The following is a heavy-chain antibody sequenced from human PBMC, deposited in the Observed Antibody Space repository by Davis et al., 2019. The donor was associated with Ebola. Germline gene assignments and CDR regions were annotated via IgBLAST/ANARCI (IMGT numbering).Heavy chain of an antibody. V-gene: IGHV1-18*04. CDR3: AREQVVGTTAGRALVDY. Sequence: ASVTVSCKASGYTFTSYGISWVRHAPGQGLEWMGWISAYNGNTNYAQMLQGRVTVTTDASTATAYMELRSLKTDDTAVYYGAREQVVGTTAGRALVDYWGQGTLVTVSS. J-gene: IGHJ4*02. CDR2: ISAYNGNT. D-gene: IGHD1-7*01. CDR1: GYTFTSYG.